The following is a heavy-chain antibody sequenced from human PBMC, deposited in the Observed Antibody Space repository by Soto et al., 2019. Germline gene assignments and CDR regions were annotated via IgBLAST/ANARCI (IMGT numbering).Heavy chain of an antibody. J-gene: IGHJ6*02. CDR1: GGTFSSYA. D-gene: IGHD6-6*01. CDR2: IIPIFGTA. CDR3: ARDHSGYSSSSGPYYYYYGTDV. Sequence: SVKVSCKASGGTFSSYAISWVRQAPGQGLEWMGGIIPIFGTANYAQKFQGRVTITADESTSTAYMELSSLRSEDTAVYYCARDHSGYSSSSGPYYYYYGTDVWGQGTTVTVSS. V-gene: IGHV1-69*13.